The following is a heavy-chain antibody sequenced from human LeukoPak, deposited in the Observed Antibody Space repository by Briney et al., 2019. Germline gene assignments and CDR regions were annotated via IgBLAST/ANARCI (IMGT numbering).Heavy chain of an antibody. CDR2: FDPEDGET. CDR3: ATVLDYDILTGNY. Sequence: ASVKVSCEVSGYTLTELSMHWVRQAPGKGLEWMGGFDPEDGETIYAQKFQGRVTMTEDTSTDTAYMELSSLRSEDTAVYYCATVLDYDILTGNYWGQGTLVTVSS. J-gene: IGHJ4*02. CDR1: GYTLTELS. V-gene: IGHV1-24*01. D-gene: IGHD3-9*01.